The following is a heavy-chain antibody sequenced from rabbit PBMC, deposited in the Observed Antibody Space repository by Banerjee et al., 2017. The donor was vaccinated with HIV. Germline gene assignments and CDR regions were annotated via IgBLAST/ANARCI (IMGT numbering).Heavy chain of an antibody. CDR2: IDAGSGNT. Sequence: QSLEESGGDLVKPGASLTLTCTASGFTLTNYWMCWVRQAPGKGLELIACIDAGSGNTVYASWAKGRFTISKTSSTTVTLQMTSLTAADTASYFCARDLAGVIGWNFNLWGQGTLVTVS. D-gene: IGHD4-1*01. CDR1: GFTLTNYW. J-gene: IGHJ4*01. V-gene: IGHV1S40*01. CDR3: ARDLAGVIGWNFNL.